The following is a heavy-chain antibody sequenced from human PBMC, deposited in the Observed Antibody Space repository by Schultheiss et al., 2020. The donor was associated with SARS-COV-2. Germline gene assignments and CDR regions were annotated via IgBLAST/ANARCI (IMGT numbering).Heavy chain of an antibody. CDR1: GFTFSSYA. Sequence: GESLKISCAASGFTFSSYAMSWVRQAPGKGLDCVSAISNNGGSTYYADSVKGRFTISRDNSKNTLYLQMSSLRPEDTSVYYCVKDLEQQGYYYGMDVWGQGTTVTVSS. D-gene: IGHD6-13*01. CDR3: VKDLEQQGYYYGMDV. CDR2: ISNNGGST. J-gene: IGHJ6*02. V-gene: IGHV3-64D*06.